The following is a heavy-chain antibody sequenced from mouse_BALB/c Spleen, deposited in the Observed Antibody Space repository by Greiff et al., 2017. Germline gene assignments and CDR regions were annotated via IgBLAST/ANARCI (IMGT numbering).Heavy chain of an antibody. CDR2: ISSGGSYT. Sequence: DVKLVESGGDLVKPGGSLKLSCAASGFTFSSYGMSWVRQTPDKRLEWVATISSGGSYTYYPDSVKGRFTISRDNAKNTLYLQMSSLKSEDTAMYYCARHITTVVDYYAMDYWGQGTSVTVS. V-gene: IGHV5-6*02. D-gene: IGHD1-1*01. J-gene: IGHJ4*01. CDR1: GFTFSSYG. CDR3: ARHITTVVDYYAMDY.